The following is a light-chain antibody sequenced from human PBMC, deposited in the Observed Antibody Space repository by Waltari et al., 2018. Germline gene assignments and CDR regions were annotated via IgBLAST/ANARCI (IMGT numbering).Light chain of an antibody. Sequence: QSALTQPASVSGSPGQSITISCTGTSSAIGTYNFVSWYQQHPVKAPKLMIYDVSYRPSGVSNRFSGSKSGNTASLTISGLQAEDEADYYCSSYTGSSTLWVFGGGTKLSVL. J-gene: IGLJ3*02. V-gene: IGLV2-14*03. CDR2: DVS. CDR3: SSYTGSSTLWV. CDR1: SSAIGTYNF.